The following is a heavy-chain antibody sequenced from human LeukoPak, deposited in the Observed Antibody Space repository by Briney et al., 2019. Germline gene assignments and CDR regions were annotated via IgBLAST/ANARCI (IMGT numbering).Heavy chain of an antibody. D-gene: IGHD3-3*01. CDR3: ARISKPLVLRFSMDV. CDR2: ISYDGRTQ. V-gene: IGHV3-30*03. Sequence: GGSLRLSCVASGFTLSTYNMHWVRQAPGKGLGWVPVISYDGRTQHYADSVKGRFTISSGNSKNTVYLQMNSLRAEDTAVYYCARISKPLVLRFSMDVWGQGTTVTVSS. CDR1: GFTLSTYN. J-gene: IGHJ6*02.